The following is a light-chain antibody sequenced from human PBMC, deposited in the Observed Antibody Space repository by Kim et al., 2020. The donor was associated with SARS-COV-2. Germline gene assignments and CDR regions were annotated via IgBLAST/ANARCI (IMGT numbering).Light chain of an antibody. V-gene: IGKV1-27*01. Sequence: DIQMTQSPSSLSASVGDRVTITCRASQGISKDLTWYQQKPGNAPNLLIFAASALQSGVPTRFSGSGSGTDFTLTISSLQPEDFATYQCKKYNDAPWTFAQGT. CDR1: QGISKD. CDR2: AAS. CDR3: KKYNDAPWT. J-gene: IGKJ1*01.